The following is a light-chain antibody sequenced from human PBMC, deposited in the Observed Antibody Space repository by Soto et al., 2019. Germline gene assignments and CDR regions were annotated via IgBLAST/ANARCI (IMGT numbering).Light chain of an antibody. CDR2: AAS. V-gene: IGKV1-8*01. J-gene: IGKJ5*01. Sequence: AIRMTQSPSSRSASTVERFTITFLASQGISSYLAWYQQKPGKAPKLLIYAASTLQSEVPSRFSGSGSGTDFTLTISCLQSEDFATYYCQQYYSYPPITFGQGTRLEIK. CDR3: QQYYSYPPIT. CDR1: QGISSY.